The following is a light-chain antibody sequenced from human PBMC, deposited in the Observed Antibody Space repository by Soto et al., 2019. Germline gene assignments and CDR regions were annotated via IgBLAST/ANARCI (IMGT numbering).Light chain of an antibody. CDR3: QQYGSSSWT. CDR1: QSVSSSS. CDR2: GTS. Sequence: EIVLTQSPGTLSLSPGERATLSCRASQSVSSSSLAWYQQKPGQAPRLLIYGTSSRATGIPDTFSGSGSGTDFTLTISRLEPEDFAVYYCQQYGSSSWTFGQGTKVEIK. J-gene: IGKJ1*01. V-gene: IGKV3-20*01.